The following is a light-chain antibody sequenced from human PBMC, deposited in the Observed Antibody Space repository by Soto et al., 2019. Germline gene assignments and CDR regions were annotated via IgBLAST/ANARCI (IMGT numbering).Light chain of an antibody. V-gene: IGKV3-20*01. Sequence: IELTQSPGTLSLSPGERATLSFRASQSLGSSYLAWYQQKPGQAPRLLIYGASRRATGIPERFSGSGSGTDFTLTISRLEPEDFAVYYCQQYGSSPPITFGQGTRLEIK. CDR3: QQYGSSPPIT. CDR1: QSLGSSY. J-gene: IGKJ5*01. CDR2: GAS.